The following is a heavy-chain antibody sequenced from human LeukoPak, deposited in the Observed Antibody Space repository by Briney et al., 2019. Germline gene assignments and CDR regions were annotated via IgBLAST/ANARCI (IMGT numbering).Heavy chain of an antibody. CDR2: IWYDGSNK. CDR1: GFTFSSYG. J-gene: IGHJ3*02. V-gene: IGHV3-33*01. Sequence: GRSLRLSCAASGFTFSSYGMHWVRQAPGKGLEWVAVIWYDGSNKYYADSVKGRFTISRDNSKNTLYLQMNSLRAEDTAVYYCMGSPEAFDIWGQGTMVTVSS. D-gene: IGHD3-10*01. CDR3: MGSPEAFDI.